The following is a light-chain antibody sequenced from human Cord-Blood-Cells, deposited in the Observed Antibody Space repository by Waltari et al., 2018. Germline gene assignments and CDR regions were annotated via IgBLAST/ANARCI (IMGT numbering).Light chain of an antibody. CDR2: YDS. Sequence: PPSVSVAPGKTARITCGGNNIGSKSVHWYQQKPGQAPVLVIYYDSDRPSGIPERFSGSNSGNTATLTISRVEAGDEADYYCQVWDSSSVVFGGGTKLTVL. V-gene: IGLV3-21*04. CDR3: QVWDSSSVV. J-gene: IGLJ2*01. CDR1: NIGSKS.